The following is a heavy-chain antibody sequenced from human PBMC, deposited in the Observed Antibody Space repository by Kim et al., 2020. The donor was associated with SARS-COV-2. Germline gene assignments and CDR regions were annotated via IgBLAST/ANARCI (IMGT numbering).Heavy chain of an antibody. D-gene: IGHD3-3*02. V-gene: IGHV3-23*01. Sequence: GGSLRLSCAASGFTINLYTMTWVRQAPGKGLEWVSGIFRGGDTYYADSVKGRFTISRDNSANILYLQMNNLKVDDTAMYYCTKDRSFGDGRWDFDNWGRGTLFTVSS. CDR1: GFTINLYT. CDR2: IFRGGDT. J-gene: IGHJ4*02. CDR3: TKDRSFGDGRWDFDN.